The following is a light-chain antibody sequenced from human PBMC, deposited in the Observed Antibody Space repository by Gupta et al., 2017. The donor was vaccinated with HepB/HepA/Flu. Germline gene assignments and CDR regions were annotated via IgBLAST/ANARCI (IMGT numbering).Light chain of an antibody. V-gene: IGLV1-40*01. CDR2: SRN. CDR1: GSNIRAGYD. CDR3: QSYDSSLRGWL. J-gene: IGLJ3*02. Sequence: QPVLTQPPAMSTAPGHTATISCPGTGSNIRAGYDVHWYQQLPGTAPKVVIYSRNNRPTGVPDRFSGSKSGTSASLAITGLQAEDEADYYCQSYDSSLRGWLFGGGTKLTVL.